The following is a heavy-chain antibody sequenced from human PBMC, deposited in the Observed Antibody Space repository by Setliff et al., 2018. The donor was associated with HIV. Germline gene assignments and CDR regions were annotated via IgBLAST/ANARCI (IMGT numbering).Heavy chain of an antibody. V-gene: IGHV4-61*09. J-gene: IGHJ5*02. CDR1: GGSISSGSYY. CDR3: ARAGRRTGHSYTWFDP. D-gene: IGHD3-16*01. CDR2: IYTSGYT. Sequence: SETLSLTCSVSGGSISSGSYYWTWIRQSAGKGLEWIGHIYTSGYTNYNPSLKSRLTISVDTSNNQFSLRLSSVTAADTAVYYCARAGRRTGHSYTWFDPWGQGTLVTVSS.